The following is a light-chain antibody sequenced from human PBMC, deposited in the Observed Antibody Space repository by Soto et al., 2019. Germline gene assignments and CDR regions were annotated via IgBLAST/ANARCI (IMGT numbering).Light chain of an antibody. CDR1: QSISSY. Sequence: DIQMTQSPSSLSASVGDRVTITCRASQSISSYLNWYQQKPGKAPKLLIYAASNLQSGVPSRFSASGSGTDFTLTLNSLQPEDFATYCQQGYSTPWTFGQGTKVDIK. V-gene: IGKV1-39*01. J-gene: IGKJ1*01. CDR3: QQGYSTPWT. CDR2: AAS.